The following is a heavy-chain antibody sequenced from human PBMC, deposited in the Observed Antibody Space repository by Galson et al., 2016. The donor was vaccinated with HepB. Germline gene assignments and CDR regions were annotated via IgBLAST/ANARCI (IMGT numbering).Heavy chain of an antibody. J-gene: IGHJ6*02. CDR1: GYSLSTYW. V-gene: IGHV5-10-1*01. CDR3: ARQGSSAGELYYYYGMGV. D-gene: IGHD2-15*01. Sequence: QSGAEVKKPGESLRISCKDSGYSLSTYWIIWVRQMPGKGLEWMGRIDPSDSYTNYSPSFQGHVTISADKSISTAYLQWSSLKASDTGIYYCARQGSSAGELYYYYGMGVWGQGTTVTVSS. CDR2: IDPSDSYT.